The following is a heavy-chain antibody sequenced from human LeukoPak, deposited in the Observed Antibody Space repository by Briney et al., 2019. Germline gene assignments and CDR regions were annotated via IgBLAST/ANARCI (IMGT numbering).Heavy chain of an antibody. CDR3: ARDLGDAVLYWYFDL. V-gene: IGHV3-74*01. CDR2: INSDGSST. Sequence: PGGSLRLSCAASGFTFSSYWMHWVRQAPGKGLVWVSRINSDGSSTSYADSVKGRFTISRDNAKNTLYLQMNSLRAEDTAVYYCARDLGDAVLYWYFDLWGRGTLVTVSS. D-gene: IGHD4-17*01. CDR1: GFTFSSYW. J-gene: IGHJ2*01.